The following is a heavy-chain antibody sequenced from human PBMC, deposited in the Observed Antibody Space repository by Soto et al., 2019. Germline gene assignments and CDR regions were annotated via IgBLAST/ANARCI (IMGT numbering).Heavy chain of an antibody. CDR2: ISYANTYV. J-gene: IGHJ4*02. D-gene: IGHD3-22*01. CDR1: GFTFSSYN. CDR3: ATYYDGTGYNFDY. V-gene: IGHV3-21*01. Sequence: GGSLRLSCAASGFTFSSYNMNWVRQAPGKGLEWVSSISYANTYVYYADSVKGRFTISRDNAKNSLYLQMDSLRAEDTAVYYCATYYDGTGYNFDYWGQGTLVT.